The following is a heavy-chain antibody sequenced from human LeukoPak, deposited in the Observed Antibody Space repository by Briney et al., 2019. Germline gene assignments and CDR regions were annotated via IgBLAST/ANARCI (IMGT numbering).Heavy chain of an antibody. V-gene: IGHV3-23*01. CDR2: ISGSGGST. CDR3: AKVLGNYGSGFDY. J-gene: IGHJ4*02. Sequence: GSLRLSCAASGFTFSSYGMSWVRQAPGKGLEWVSAISGSGGSTYYADSVKGRFTISRDNSKNTLYLQMNSLRAEDTAVYYCAKVLGNYGSGFDYWGQGTLVTVSS. D-gene: IGHD3-10*01. CDR1: GFTFSSYG.